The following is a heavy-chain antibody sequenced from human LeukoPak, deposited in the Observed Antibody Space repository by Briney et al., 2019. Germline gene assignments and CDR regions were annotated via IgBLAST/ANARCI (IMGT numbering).Heavy chain of an antibody. V-gene: IGHV3-21*01. CDR1: GFTFSSYS. CDR2: ISSSSSYI. D-gene: IGHD2-8*01. CDR3: ARDRTRDAFDI. Sequence: GGSLRLSCAASGFTFSSYSMNWVRQAPGKGLEWVSSISSSSSYIYYADSVKGRFTISRDNAKNSLYLQMNSLRAEDTAVYYCARDRTRDAFDIWGKGTTVTVSS. J-gene: IGHJ3*02.